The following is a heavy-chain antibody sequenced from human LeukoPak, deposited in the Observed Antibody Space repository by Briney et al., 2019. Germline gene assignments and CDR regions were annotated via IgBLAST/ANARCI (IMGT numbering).Heavy chain of an antibody. CDR1: GFTFDDYA. CDR2: ISWNSGSI. Sequence: GGSLRLSCAASGFTFDDYAMHWVRQAPGKGLEWVSGISWNSGSIGYADSVKGRFTISRDNAKNSLYLQMNSLRAEDTAVYYCSKGIAPIPGYGMDVWGQGTTVTVSS. V-gene: IGHV3-9*01. J-gene: IGHJ6*02. D-gene: IGHD6-13*01. CDR3: SKGIAPIPGYGMDV.